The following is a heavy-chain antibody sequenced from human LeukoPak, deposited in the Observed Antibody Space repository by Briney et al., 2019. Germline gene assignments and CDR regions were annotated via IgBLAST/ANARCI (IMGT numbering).Heavy chain of an antibody. D-gene: IGHD1-26*01. V-gene: IGHV1-46*01. CDR2: INPSGGST. CDR3: ARNDRIVGATSIDY. CDR1: GYTFTSYY. Sequence: GASVKVSCKASGYTFTSYYMHWVRQAPGQGLEWMGIINPSGGSTSYAQKFQGRVTMTTDTSTSTAYMELRSLRSDDTAVYYCARNDRIVGATSIDYWGQGTLVTVSS. J-gene: IGHJ4*02.